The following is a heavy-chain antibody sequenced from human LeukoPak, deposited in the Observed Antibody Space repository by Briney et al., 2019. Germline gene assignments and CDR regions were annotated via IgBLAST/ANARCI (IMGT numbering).Heavy chain of an antibody. J-gene: IGHJ4*02. CDR3: AREEDCSGGSCYESSFDY. Sequence: GGSLRLSCAASGFTFSSYSMNWVRQAPGKGLEWVSYISSSSSTIYYADSVKGRFTISRDNAKNSLYLQMNSLRAEDTAVYYCAREEDCSGGSCYESSFDYWGQGTLVTVSS. V-gene: IGHV3-48*01. D-gene: IGHD2-15*01. CDR2: ISSSSSTI. CDR1: GFTFSSYS.